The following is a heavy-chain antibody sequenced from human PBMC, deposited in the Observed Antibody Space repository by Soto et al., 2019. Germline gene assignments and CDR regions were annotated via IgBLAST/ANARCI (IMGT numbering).Heavy chain of an antibody. D-gene: IGHD2-8*01. J-gene: IGHJ6*03. CDR3: AREYAATPVYYYYYYMDV. V-gene: IGHV1-8*01. Sequence: ASVKVSCKASGYTFTSYDINWVRQATGQGLEWMGWMNPNSGNTGYAQKFQGRVTMTRNTSISTAYMELSSLRSEDTAVYYCAREYAATPVYYYYYYMDVWGKGTTVTSP. CDR2: MNPNSGNT. CDR1: GYTFTSYD.